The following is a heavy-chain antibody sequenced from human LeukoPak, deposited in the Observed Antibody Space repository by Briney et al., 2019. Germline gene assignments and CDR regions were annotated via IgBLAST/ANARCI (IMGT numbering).Heavy chain of an antibody. CDR3: ARVPGGSSGWYWFDP. D-gene: IGHD6-19*01. V-gene: IGHV1-46*01. CDR1: GYTFTSYY. CDR2: INPSGGST. J-gene: IGHJ5*02. Sequence: ASVKVSCKASGYTFTSYYMHWVRQAPGQGLEWMGIINPSGGSTSYAQKFQGRVTMTRDTSTSTVYMELSSLRSDDTAVYYCARVPGGSSGWYWFDPWGQGTLVTVSS.